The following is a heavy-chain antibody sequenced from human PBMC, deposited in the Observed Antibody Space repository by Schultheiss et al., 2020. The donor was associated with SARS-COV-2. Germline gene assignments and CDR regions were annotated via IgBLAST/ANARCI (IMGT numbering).Heavy chain of an antibody. CDR2: IWYDGSNK. Sequence: GESLKISCAASGFTFSSYGMHWVRQAPGKGLEWVAVIWYDGSNKYYADSVKGRFTISRDNSKNTLYLQMNSLRAEDTAVYYCARGGHDVVVPSQMDVWGQGTTVTVSS. D-gene: IGHD2-2*01. V-gene: IGHV3-33*08. J-gene: IGHJ6*02. CDR1: GFTFSSYG. CDR3: ARGGHDVVVPSQMDV.